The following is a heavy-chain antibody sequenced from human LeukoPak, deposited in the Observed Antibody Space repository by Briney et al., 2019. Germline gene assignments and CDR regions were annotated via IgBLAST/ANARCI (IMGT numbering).Heavy chain of an antibody. D-gene: IGHD2-2*01. CDR1: GGSFSGYY. J-gene: IGHJ6*02. V-gene: IGHV4-34*01. Sequence: SETLSLTCAVYGGSFSGYYWSWIRRPPGKGLEWIGEINHSGSTNYNPSLKSRVTISVDTSKNQFSLKLSSVTAADTAVYYCARDKIDIVVVPAANGYYYYYGMDVWGQGTTVTVSS. CDR2: INHSGST. CDR3: ARDKIDIVVVPAANGYYYYYGMDV.